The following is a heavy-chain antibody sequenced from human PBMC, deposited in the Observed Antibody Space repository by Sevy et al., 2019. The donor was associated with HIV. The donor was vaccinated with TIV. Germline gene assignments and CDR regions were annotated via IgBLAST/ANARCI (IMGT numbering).Heavy chain of an antibody. J-gene: IGHJ4*03. D-gene: IGHD2-2*02. CDR2: VSHSGNT. V-gene: IGHV4-59*08. Sequence: SETLSLTCTVSGDSINTYYWSWIRQPPGKGLEWIGYVSHSGNTNYNPSLKSRVSMSVDTSTNQFCLKVKSVTAADTAVYYCARLRWDLVVVPGATPGCYFDSWGHGTLVTVSS. CDR3: ARLRWDLVVVPGATPGCYFDS. CDR1: GDSINTYY.